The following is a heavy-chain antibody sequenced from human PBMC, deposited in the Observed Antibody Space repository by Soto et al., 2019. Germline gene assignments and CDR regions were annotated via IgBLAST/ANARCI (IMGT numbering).Heavy chain of an antibody. CDR1: GYTFTGYY. Sequence: GASVKVSCKASGYTFTGYYMHWVRQAPGQGLEWMGWINPNSGGTNYAQKFQGRVTMTRDTSISTAYMELSRLRSDDTAVHYCAREVAGTQVAKWYFDLWGRGTLVTVSS. V-gene: IGHV1-2*02. CDR3: AREVAGTQVAKWYFDL. D-gene: IGHD6-19*01. J-gene: IGHJ2*01. CDR2: INPNSGGT.